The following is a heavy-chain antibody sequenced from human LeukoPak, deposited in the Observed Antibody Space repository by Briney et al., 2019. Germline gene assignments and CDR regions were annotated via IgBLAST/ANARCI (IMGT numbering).Heavy chain of an antibody. Sequence: GSLRLSCAASGFTFSSYAMSWIRQPPGKGLEWIGEIYHSGSTNYNPSLKSRVTISVDKSKNQFSLKLSSVTAADTAVYYCARAPYYYDSSGYYYFDYWGQGTLVTVSS. V-gene: IGHV4-4*02. CDR3: ARAPYYYDSSGYYYFDY. J-gene: IGHJ4*02. D-gene: IGHD3-22*01. CDR2: IYHSGST. CDR1: GFTFSSYAM.